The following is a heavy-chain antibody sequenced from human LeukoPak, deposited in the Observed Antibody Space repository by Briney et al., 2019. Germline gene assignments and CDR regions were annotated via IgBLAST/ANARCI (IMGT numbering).Heavy chain of an antibody. Sequence: SQTLSLTCAISGDTGSSKRAAWNWIRQSPLRGLEWLGRTFYRSKWNNDYAVSVNGRITIKPDTSKNQFSLQLNSVTPEDTAVYYCANSRTGTSDVFDIWGQGTMVTVSS. CDR2: TFYRSKWNN. J-gene: IGHJ3*02. CDR1: GDTGSSKRAA. CDR3: ANSRTGTSDVFDI. V-gene: IGHV6-1*01. D-gene: IGHD2-8*02.